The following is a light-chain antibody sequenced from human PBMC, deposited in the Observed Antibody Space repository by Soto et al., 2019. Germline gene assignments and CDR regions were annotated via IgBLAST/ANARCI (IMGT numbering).Light chain of an antibody. CDR2: AAS. V-gene: IGKV1-9*01. Sequence: DIQFTHSPSFLSASVGDRVTITCRASQDISSYLAWYQQKPGKAPKLLIYAASTLQSGVPSRFSGSGSGTDFTLTISRLEPEDFAVFYCQQYGSSLPWTFGQGTKVDIK. CDR1: QDISSY. J-gene: IGKJ1*01. CDR3: QQYGSSLPWT.